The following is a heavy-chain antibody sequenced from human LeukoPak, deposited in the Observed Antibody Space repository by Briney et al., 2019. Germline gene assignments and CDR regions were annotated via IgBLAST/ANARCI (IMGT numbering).Heavy chain of an antibody. D-gene: IGHD7-27*01. Sequence: GGSLRLSCAVSGFTFSNYAMSWVRQAPGKGLQWVSAISGNGGNTYYADSVKGRFTISRDNSKNTLYLQMNSLRAEDTAVYYRAKWQTGARFDPWGQGTLATVSS. CDR2: ISGNGGNT. V-gene: IGHV3-23*01. J-gene: IGHJ5*02. CDR3: AKWQTGARFDP. CDR1: GFTFSNYA.